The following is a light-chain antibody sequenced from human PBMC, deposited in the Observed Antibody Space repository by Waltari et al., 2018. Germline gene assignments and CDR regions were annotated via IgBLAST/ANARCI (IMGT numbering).Light chain of an antibody. Sequence: SYDLTQPPSVSVSPGQTARITAPGTAMGNRNVCWYKQKPGQSPVLIIYQNGRRPSGIPDRFSGSNSGNTATLTISGTQAMDEADYYCQAWDRGTRGVFGGGTRLTVL. CDR2: QNG. J-gene: IGLJ2*01. CDR3: QAWDRGTRGV. CDR1: AMGNRN. V-gene: IGLV3-1*01.